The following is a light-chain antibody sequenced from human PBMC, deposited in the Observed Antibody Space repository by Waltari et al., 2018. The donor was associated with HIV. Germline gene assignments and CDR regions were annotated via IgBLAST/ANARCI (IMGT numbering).Light chain of an antibody. V-gene: IGKV1-5*01. CDR2: GAS. Sequence: DIQMTQSLSTLSASVGDKITITCRASQSVSTWLAWYQQKPGKAPKPLVYGASNLETGVPSRFSAGGSGTKFTLTINSLQPDDFATYFCQQYSSDPRTFGRGTRVDVK. J-gene: IGKJ4*02. CDR3: QQYSSDPRT. CDR1: QSVSTW.